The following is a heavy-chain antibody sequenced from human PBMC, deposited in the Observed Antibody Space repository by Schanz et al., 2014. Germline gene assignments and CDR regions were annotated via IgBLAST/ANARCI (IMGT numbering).Heavy chain of an antibody. D-gene: IGHD6-19*01. V-gene: IGHV3-23*01. CDR2: VSASGGGP. J-gene: IGHJ4*02. Sequence: EVQLLESGGGLVQPGGSLRLSCIGSGFTFRSYALGWVRQAPGKGLEWVSLVSASGGGPFYADSVKGRFTISRDNAKNSLFLQMNSLSAEDTAVYYCARSLYSSGDSRDCWGQGTVVTVSS. CDR3: ARSLYSSGDSRDC. CDR1: GFTFRSYA.